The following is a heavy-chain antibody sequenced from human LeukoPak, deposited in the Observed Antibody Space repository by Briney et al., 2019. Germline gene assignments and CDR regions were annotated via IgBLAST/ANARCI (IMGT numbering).Heavy chain of an antibody. V-gene: IGHV6-1*01. J-gene: IGHJ4*02. CDR1: GDSVSNNSAS. D-gene: IGHD3-10*01. Sequence: SQTLSLTCAISGDSVSNNSASWNWFRQSPSRGPEWLGRTYYRSKWSTDYAVSVKRRITINVHTSKNQFSLQLNSVTPEDTAVYYCTKGPGKFEYWGQGTLVIVSS. CDR3: TKGPGKFEY. CDR2: TYYRSKWST.